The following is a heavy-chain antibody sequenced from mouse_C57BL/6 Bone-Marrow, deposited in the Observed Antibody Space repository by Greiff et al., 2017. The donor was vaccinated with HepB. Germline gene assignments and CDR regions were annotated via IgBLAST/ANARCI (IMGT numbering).Heavy chain of an antibody. CDR3: AREPSTVVAYYFDY. J-gene: IGHJ2*01. D-gene: IGHD1-1*01. Sequence: VKLQESGPELVKPGASVKISCKASGYSFTSYYIHWVKQRPGQGLEWIGWIYPGSGNTKYNEKFKGKATLTADTSSSTAYMQLSSLTSEDSAVYYCAREPSTVVAYYFDYWGQGTTLTVSS. CDR2: IYPGSGNT. V-gene: IGHV1-66*01. CDR1: GYSFTSYY.